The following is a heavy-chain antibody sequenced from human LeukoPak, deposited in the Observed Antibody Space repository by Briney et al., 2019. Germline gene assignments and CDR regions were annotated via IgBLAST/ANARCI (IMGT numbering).Heavy chain of an antibody. V-gene: IGHV3-9*01. J-gene: IGHJ3*02. CDR1: GFTFDDYA. CDR3: AKDRGWELPRQAPNDAFDI. CDR2: ISWNSGSI. Sequence: GRSLRLSCAASGFTFDDYAMHWVRQAPGKGLEWVSGISWNSGSIGYADSVKGRFTISRDNAKNSLYLQMNSLRAEDTALYYCAKDRGWELPRQAPNDAFDIWGQGTMVTVSS. D-gene: IGHD1-26*01.